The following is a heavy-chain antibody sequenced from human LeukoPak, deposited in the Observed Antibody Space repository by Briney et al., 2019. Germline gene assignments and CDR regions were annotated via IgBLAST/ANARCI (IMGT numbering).Heavy chain of an antibody. CDR1: GGSFSGYY. V-gene: IGHV4-34*01. CDR3: ARSKTTVVRRHAFDI. J-gene: IGHJ3*02. CDR2: INHSGST. Sequence: SETLSLTCAVYGGSFSGYYWSWIRQPPGKGLEWLGEINHSGSTNYNPSLKSRVTISVDTSKNQFSLKLSSVTAADTAVYYCARSKTTVVRRHAFDIWGQGTMVTVSS. D-gene: IGHD4-23*01.